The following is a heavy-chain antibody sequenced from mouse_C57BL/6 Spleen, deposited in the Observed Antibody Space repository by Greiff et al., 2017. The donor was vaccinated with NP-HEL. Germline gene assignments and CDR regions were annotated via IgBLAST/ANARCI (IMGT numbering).Heavy chain of an antibody. V-gene: IGHV2-5*01. J-gene: IGHJ2*01. D-gene: IGHD2-4*01. Sequence: VQVVESGPGLVQPSQSLSITCTVSGFSLTSYGVHWVRQSPGKGLEWLGVIWRGGSTDYNAAFMSRLSITNDNSMSQVFFKMNSLQADDTAIYYCAKDDYAFDYWGQGTTLTVSS. CDR3: AKDDYAFDY. CDR1: GFSLTSYG. CDR2: IWRGGST.